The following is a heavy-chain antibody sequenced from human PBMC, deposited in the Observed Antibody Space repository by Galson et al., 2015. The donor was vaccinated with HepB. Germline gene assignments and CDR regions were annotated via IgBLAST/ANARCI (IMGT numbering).Heavy chain of an antibody. Sequence: SLRLSCAASGFTFRNYGMHWVRQAPGKGLEWMAVIWYDEYNKFHADSVKGRFTISRDNSKNMLYLQMDSLRAEDTAVYYCARAVLEEYSYGLDYWGQGTLVTVSS. CDR3: ARAVLEEYSYGLDY. D-gene: IGHD5-18*01. V-gene: IGHV3-33*01. CDR1: GFTFRNYG. J-gene: IGHJ4*02. CDR2: IWYDEYNK.